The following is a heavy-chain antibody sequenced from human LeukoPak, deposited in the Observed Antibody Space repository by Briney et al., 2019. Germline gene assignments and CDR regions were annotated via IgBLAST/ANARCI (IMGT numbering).Heavy chain of an antibody. CDR1: GYSFNSYW. CDR2: IYPGDSDA. J-gene: IGHJ4*02. CDR3: ARHISGGDVVVVPAAIPYDY. D-gene: IGHD2-2*02. Sequence: GESLKISCKGSGYSFNSYWIGWVRQMPGKGLKWMGIIYPGDSDARYSPSFQGQVTISADKSISTAYLQWSSLKASDTAMYYCARHISGGDVVVVPAAIPYDYWGQGTLVTVSS. V-gene: IGHV5-51*01.